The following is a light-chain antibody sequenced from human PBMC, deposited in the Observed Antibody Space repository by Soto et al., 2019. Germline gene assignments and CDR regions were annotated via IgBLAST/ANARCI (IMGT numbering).Light chain of an antibody. V-gene: IGKV1-5*03. CDR2: QAS. J-gene: IGKJ1*01. Sequence: DIQMTQSPSTLSASVGDRLTITCRASQSVSTSLAWYQQKPGIAPKLLIYQASRLENGVPSRFSGSGSGTEFTLTISSLQPDDFATYYCQQYNSYRTFGQGTKVEIK. CDR3: QQYNSYRT. CDR1: QSVSTS.